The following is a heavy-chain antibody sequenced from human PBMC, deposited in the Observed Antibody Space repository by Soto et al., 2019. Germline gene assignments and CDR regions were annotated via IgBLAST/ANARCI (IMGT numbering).Heavy chain of an antibody. V-gene: IGHV4-34*01. CDR2: INHSGST. CDR1: GGSFIGYY. Sequence: PSETLSLTCAVYGGSFIGYYWSWILQPPGKGLEWIGEINHSGSTNYNPSLKSRVTISVDTSKNQFSLKLSSVTAADTAVYYCARGIHYDFWSGYYERAAASYYGMHARRHAPPVTVPS. J-gene: IGHJ6*02. CDR3: ARGIHYDFWSGYYERAAASYYGMHA. D-gene: IGHD3-3*01.